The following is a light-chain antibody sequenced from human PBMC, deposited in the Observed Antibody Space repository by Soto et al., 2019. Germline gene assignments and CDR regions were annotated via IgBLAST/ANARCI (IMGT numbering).Light chain of an antibody. CDR2: GDN. CDR3: HCYDSSLSGSV. Sequence: QSVLTQPPSVSGAPGQRVTISCTGGNSNIGAGNDVHRYQQIPGTAPKLLIYGDNNRPSGVPDRFSGSKFGTSASLAITGLQAEDEADYYCHCYDSSLSGSVFGGGTKVTVL. J-gene: IGLJ3*02. V-gene: IGLV1-40*01. CDR1: NSNIGAGND.